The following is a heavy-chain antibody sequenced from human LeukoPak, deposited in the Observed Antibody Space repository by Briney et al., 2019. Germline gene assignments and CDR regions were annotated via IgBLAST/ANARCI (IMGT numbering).Heavy chain of an antibody. CDR1: GFTFSNYG. V-gene: IGHV3-30*02. CDR3: ARDERAVGVDY. J-gene: IGHJ4*02. Sequence: GGSLRLTCAGSGFTFSNYGMHWVRQAPGKGLEWVAFIRHVGTNTYYADSVKGRFTISRDNSKNTLYLQMNSLRAEDTAVYYCARDERAVGVDYWGQGTLVTVSS. CDR2: IRHVGTNT. D-gene: IGHD1-26*01.